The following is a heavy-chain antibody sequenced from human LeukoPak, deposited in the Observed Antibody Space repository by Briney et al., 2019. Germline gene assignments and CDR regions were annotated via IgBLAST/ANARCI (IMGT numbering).Heavy chain of an antibody. Sequence: GGSLRLSCAASRFTFSSYGMHWVRQAPGKGLEWVAVIWYDGSNKYYADSVEGRFTISRDNSKHTLYLQINSLRAEDTAVYYCARGVTRYCSSTSCYYFDYWGQGTLVTVSS. V-gene: IGHV3-33*01. CDR1: RFTFSSYG. CDR3: ARGVTRYCSSTSCYYFDY. CDR2: IWYDGSNK. D-gene: IGHD2-2*01. J-gene: IGHJ4*02.